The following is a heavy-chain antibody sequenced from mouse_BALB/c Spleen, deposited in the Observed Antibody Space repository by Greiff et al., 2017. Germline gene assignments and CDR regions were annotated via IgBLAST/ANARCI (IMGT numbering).Heavy chain of an antibody. CDR2: INPSNGGT. J-gene: IGHJ3*01. D-gene: IGHD2-14*01. V-gene: IGHV1S81*02. CDR3: TRGEVRSWFAY. Sequence: QVHVKQSGAELVKPGASVKLSCKASGYTFTSYYMYWVKQRPGQGLEWIGEINPSNGGTNFNEKFKSKATLTVDKSSSTAYMQLSSLTSEDSAVYYCTRGEVRSWFAYWGQGTLVTVSA. CDR1: GYTFTSYY.